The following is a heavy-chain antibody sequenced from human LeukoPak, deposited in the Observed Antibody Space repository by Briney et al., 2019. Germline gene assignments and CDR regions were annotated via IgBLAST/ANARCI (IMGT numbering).Heavy chain of an antibody. V-gene: IGHV4-59*01. D-gene: IGHD3-10*01. CDR2: IYYSGST. CDR1: GGSISSYY. CDR3: ATGYGSGSYSSFDY. Sequence: KSSETLSLTCTVSGGSISSYYWSWIRQPPGKGLEWIGYIYYSGSTNYNPSLKSRVTISVDTSKNQFSLKLSSVTAADTAVYYCATGYGSGSYSSFDYWGQGTLVTVSS. J-gene: IGHJ4*02.